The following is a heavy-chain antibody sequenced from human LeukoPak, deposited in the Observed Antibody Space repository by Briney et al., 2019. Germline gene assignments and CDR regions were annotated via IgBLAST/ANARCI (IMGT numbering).Heavy chain of an antibody. CDR1: GGTFSSYA. V-gene: IGHV1-69*04. CDR2: IIPILGIV. Sequence: SVKVSCKASGGTFSSYAISWVRQAPGQGLEWMGRIIPILGIVNYAQKFQGRVTITADKSTSTAYMELSSLRSEDTAVYYCATLDLVVTAIPQRWGQGTLVTVSS. J-gene: IGHJ4*02. D-gene: IGHD2-21*02. CDR3: ATLDLVVTAIPQR.